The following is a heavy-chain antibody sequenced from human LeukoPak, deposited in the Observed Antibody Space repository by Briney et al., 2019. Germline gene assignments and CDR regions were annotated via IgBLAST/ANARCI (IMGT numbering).Heavy chain of an antibody. D-gene: IGHD3-9*01. V-gene: IGHV4-59*01. Sequence: NPSETLSLTCTVSGGSISGYYWTWIRQPPGKGLERIGYICNSGTTNYNPSLKSRIAISVHTSKNQFSLKLSSVTAADTAVYFCVRDGDILTGYNDYWGQGTLVTVSS. CDR2: ICNSGTT. J-gene: IGHJ4*02. CDR3: VRDGDILTGYNDY. CDR1: GGSISGYY.